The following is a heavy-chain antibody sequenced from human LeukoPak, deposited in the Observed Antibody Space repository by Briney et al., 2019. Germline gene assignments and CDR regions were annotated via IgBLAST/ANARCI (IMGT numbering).Heavy chain of an antibody. Sequence: ASVKVSCKVSGYTLTELSMHWVRQAPGKGLEWMGGFDPEDGETIYAQKFQGRVTMTEDTSTDTAYMELSSLRSEDTAVYYCATDGLSSAWFDPWGQGTLVTVSS. J-gene: IGHJ5*02. CDR2: FDPEDGET. V-gene: IGHV1-24*01. D-gene: IGHD6-6*01. CDR1: GYTLTELS. CDR3: ATDGLSSAWFDP.